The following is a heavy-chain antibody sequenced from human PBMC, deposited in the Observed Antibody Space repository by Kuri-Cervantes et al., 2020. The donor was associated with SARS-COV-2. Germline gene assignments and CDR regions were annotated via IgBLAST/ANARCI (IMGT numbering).Heavy chain of an antibody. Sequence: ASVKVSCKASGYTFTGYYMHWVRQAPGQGLEWMGWINPNSGGTNYAQKFQGRVTMTRDTSISTAYMELSRLRSDDTAVYYCARDQEAGATTLDYWGQGTLVTVSS. CDR2: INPNSGGT. CDR3: ARDQEAGATTLDY. J-gene: IGHJ4*02. CDR1: GYTFTGYY. D-gene: IGHD1-26*01. V-gene: IGHV1-2*02.